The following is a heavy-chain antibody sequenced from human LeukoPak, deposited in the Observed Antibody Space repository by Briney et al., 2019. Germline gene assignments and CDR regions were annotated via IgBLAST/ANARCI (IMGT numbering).Heavy chain of an antibody. J-gene: IGHJ1*01. CDR3: TRAVGATEYFQH. CDR2: INSKTDGGTT. V-gene: IGHV3-15*01. CDR1: GFTFSSYA. D-gene: IGHD1-26*01. Sequence: GGSLRLSCAASGFTFSSYAMSWVRQAPGKGLEWVGRINSKTDGGTTDYAAPVKGRFTVSRDDSKNTLYLQMNSLKTEDTAVYYCTRAVGATEYFQHWGQGTLVTVSS.